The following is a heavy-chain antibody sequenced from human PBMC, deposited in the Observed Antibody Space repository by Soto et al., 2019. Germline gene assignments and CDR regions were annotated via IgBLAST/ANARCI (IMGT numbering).Heavy chain of an antibody. CDR3: AKDLQSYGDYDYYCYGMDV. CDR1: GFTFSTYG. Sequence: QVQLVESWGGEVQPGRALTNSCAAAGFTFSTYGRHWVRQTPGKGLEWVAVISYDGTNKFYSDSVKGRFTISRDNFKNTLTLQMNSQRADDTAVYSCAKDLQSYGDYDYYCYGMDVWGLGTRVTVSS. V-gene: IGHV3-30*18. J-gene: IGHJ6*02. D-gene: IGHD4-17*01. CDR2: ISYDGTNK.